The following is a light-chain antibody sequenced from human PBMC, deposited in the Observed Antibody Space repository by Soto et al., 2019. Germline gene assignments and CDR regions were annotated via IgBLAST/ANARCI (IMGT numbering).Light chain of an antibody. CDR2: GAS. V-gene: IGKV3-20*01. Sequence: ESVLTQSPGTLSLSPGERATLSCRASQSVSSSYLAWYQQKPGQAPRLLIYGASSRATGIPDRFSGSGSGTDFTLNISRLATEDFAVYYCQQYGSSPRTFGQGTKVEIK. CDR3: QQYGSSPRT. J-gene: IGKJ1*01. CDR1: QSVSSSY.